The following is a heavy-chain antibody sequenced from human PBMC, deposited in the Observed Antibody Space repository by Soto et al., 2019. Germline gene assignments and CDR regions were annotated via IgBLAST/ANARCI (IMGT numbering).Heavy chain of an antibody. Sequence: ASVKVSCKVSGYTLTELSMHWLRQAPGKGLEWMGGFDPEDGETIYAQKFQGRVTMTEDTSTDTAYMELSSLRSEDTAVYYCATGTSGWWDFDYWGQGTLVTVSS. V-gene: IGHV1-24*01. D-gene: IGHD6-19*01. CDR2: FDPEDGET. CDR3: ATGTSGWWDFDY. J-gene: IGHJ4*02. CDR1: GYTLTELS.